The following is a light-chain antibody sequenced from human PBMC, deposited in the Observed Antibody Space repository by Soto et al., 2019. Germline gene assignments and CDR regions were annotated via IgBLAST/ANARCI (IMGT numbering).Light chain of an antibody. CDR1: QSVSTN. CDR3: QHYNELPLT. Sequence: EIVITQSPATLSVSPVERATLSCRASQSVSTNLAWYQQKPGQGPRLLIFGASTRAIGIPARFSGSGSGTDFTLTISSLQSEDFAVYYCQHYNELPLTFGGGTKVDIK. J-gene: IGKJ4*01. V-gene: IGKV3-15*01. CDR2: GAS.